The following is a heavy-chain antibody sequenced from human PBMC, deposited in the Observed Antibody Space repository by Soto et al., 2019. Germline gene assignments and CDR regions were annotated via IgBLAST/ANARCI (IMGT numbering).Heavy chain of an antibody. Sequence: QITVKESGPKLVKPSQTLTLTCAFSGFSFSTSGVGVGWVRQPPGKAPEWLALIYWDDDKRYRPSLKSRLSITQDATKDQVVFTMTHMDPVDTATYYCGHQDWYNNNDYFDLWGRGTLVTVTS. D-gene: IGHD1-1*01. CDR3: GHQDWYNNNDYFDL. CDR1: GFSFSTSGVG. J-gene: IGHJ2*01. V-gene: IGHV2-5*02. CDR2: IYWDDDK.